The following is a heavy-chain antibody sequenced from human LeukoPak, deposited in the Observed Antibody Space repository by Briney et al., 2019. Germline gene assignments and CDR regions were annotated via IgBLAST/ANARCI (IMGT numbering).Heavy chain of an antibody. CDR3: ARVGLSMIVDY. J-gene: IGHJ4*02. CDR2: IYHSGST. CDR1: GGSISSGGYY. V-gene: IGHV4-30-2*01. Sequence: SQNLSLTCTVSGGSISSGGYYWSWIRQPPGKGLEWIGYIYHSGSTYYNPSLKSRVTISVDRSKNQFSLKLSSVTAADTAVHYCARVGLSMIVDYWGQGTLVTVSS. D-gene: IGHD3-22*01.